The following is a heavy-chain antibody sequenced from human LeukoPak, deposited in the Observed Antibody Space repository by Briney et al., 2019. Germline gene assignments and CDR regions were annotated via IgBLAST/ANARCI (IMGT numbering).Heavy chain of an antibody. V-gene: IGHV4-59*08. CDR3: ALIPPGYTYGFDY. CDR1: GGSFSGYY. J-gene: IGHJ4*02. D-gene: IGHD5-18*01. Sequence: SDTLSLTCTVSGGSFSGYYWSWIRQAPGKGPEWVGCIFYGGSTQYNPSLKSRVTMSLDASKNQLSLKLNSVTAADTAMYYCALIPPGYTYGFDYWGQGTLVTVSS. CDR2: IFYGGST.